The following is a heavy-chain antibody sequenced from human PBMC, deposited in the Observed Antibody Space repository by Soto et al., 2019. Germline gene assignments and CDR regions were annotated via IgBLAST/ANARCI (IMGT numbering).Heavy chain of an antibody. V-gene: IGHV3-30*04. CDR1: GFIFSQYA. J-gene: IGHJ6*02. CDR2: ISYDGSNK. D-gene: IGHD2-15*01. Sequence: GGSLRLSCAASGFIFSQYAMHWVRQAPGKGLEWVAVISYDGSNKYYTDSVKGRFTISRDDSMNTVFLQMNSLRPEDTALYYCARDGVATFYYHGVDVWGQGTTVTVSS. CDR3: ARDGVATFYYHGVDV.